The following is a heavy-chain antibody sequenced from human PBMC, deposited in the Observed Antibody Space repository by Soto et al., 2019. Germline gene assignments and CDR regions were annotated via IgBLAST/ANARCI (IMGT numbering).Heavy chain of an antibody. V-gene: IGHV3-7*01. CDR2: IKQDGSEK. J-gene: IGHJ5*02. Sequence: PGGSLRLSCAASGFTFSNYWMNWVRQAPEKGLEWVASIKQDGSEKYYVDSVKGRFTISRDNAKSSLYLQMNSLRAEDTAVYYSAKKGNGNYREWFAPGGQGTLVPVPS. CDR3: AKKGNGNYREWFAP. D-gene: IGHD1-7*01. CDR1: GFTFSNYW.